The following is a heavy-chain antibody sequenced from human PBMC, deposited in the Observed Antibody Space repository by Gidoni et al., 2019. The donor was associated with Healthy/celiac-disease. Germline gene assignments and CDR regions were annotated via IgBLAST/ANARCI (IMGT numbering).Heavy chain of an antibody. CDR3: AKDPPWGTPAVAGTDRNSAFDY. CDR1: GFTFSSYA. CDR2: ISGSGGST. V-gene: IGHV3-23*01. Sequence: EVQLLESGGGLVQPGGSLRLSCAASGFTFSSYAMSWVRQAPGKGLEWVSAISGSGGSTYYADSVKGRFTISRDNSKNTLYLQMNSLRAEDTAVYYCAKDPPWGTPAVAGTDRNSAFDYWGQGTLVTVSS. D-gene: IGHD6-19*01. J-gene: IGHJ4*02.